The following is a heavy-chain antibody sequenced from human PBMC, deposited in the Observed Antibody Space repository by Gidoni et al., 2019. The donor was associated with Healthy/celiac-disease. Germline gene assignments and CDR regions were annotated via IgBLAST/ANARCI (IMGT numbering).Heavy chain of an antibody. CDR3: ARDWGGSGWIGDYYGMDV. D-gene: IGHD6-19*01. Sequence: QVQLQQSGPGLVKPSQTLSLTCAISGDSVSSNSTAWNWIRQSTSRGLEWLGRTYYRSKWYNDYAVSVKSRITINPDTSKNQFSLQLNSVTPEDKAVYYCARDWGGSGWIGDYYGMDVWGQGTTVTVSS. V-gene: IGHV6-1*01. J-gene: IGHJ6*02. CDR1: GDSVSSNSTA. CDR2: TYYRSKWYN.